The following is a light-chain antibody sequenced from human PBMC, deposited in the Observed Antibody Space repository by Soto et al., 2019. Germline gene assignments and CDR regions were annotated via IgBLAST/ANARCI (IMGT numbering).Light chain of an antibody. Sequence: EIVLTQSPGTLSLSPGERATLSCRASQSVSSSYLAWYQQRPGQAPQLLIYGASSRDTDVPDRVSGSGSGTDFTLTISGLDPEDFALYYWQQHCSSPWTFGQGTKVEIK. CDR1: QSVSSSY. CDR3: QQHCSSPWT. CDR2: GAS. V-gene: IGKV3-20*01. J-gene: IGKJ1*01.